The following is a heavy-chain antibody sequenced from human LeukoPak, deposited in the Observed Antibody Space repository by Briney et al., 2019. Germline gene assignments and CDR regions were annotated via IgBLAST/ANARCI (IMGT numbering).Heavy chain of an antibody. D-gene: IGHD3-3*01. V-gene: IGHV3-21*01. CDR1: GFTFSTFS. J-gene: IGHJ3*01. Sequence: GGSLRLSCAASGFTFSTFSMNGVRQTPGKGLEWVSAISGSGSDIYYADSVKGRFTISRDNPKRSLYLQMNSLRAEDTAVYYCARRIFPNDAFDVWGQGTVVTVSS. CDR3: ARRIFPNDAFDV. CDR2: ISGSGSDI.